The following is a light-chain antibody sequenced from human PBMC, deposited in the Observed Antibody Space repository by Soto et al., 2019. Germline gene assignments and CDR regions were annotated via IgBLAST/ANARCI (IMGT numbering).Light chain of an antibody. CDR1: QNIRTY. V-gene: IGKV1-39*01. Sequence: DIQMTQSPSSLSASVGDRVSITCRASQNIRTYLNWYQHKTGKAPSLLIYDASSLHTGVSSRFSGSGSGTDFTLTITSLQPEDIATYYCQQTFSTRPLTFGQGTRL. CDR3: QQTFSTRPLT. CDR2: DAS. J-gene: IGKJ5*01.